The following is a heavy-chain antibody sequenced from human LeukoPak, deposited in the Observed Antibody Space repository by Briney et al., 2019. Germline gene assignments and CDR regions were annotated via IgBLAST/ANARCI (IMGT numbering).Heavy chain of an antibody. Sequence: GGSLRLSCAASGSTFSSYAMSWVRQAPGKGLEWVLAISGSGGSTYYADSVKGRFTISRDNSKNTLYLQMNSLRAEDTAVYYCAKVASGFTVAGTRGWFDPWGQGTLVTVSS. CDR1: GSTFSSYA. J-gene: IGHJ5*02. D-gene: IGHD6-19*01. CDR2: ISGSGGST. V-gene: IGHV3-23*01. CDR3: AKVASGFTVAGTRGWFDP.